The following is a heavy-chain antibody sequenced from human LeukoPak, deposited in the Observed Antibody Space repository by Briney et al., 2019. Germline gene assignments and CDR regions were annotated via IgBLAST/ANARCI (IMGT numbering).Heavy chain of an antibody. CDR3: ARDGSYSSSWYFDY. Sequence: GGSLRLSCAASGFTVSSNYMSWVRQAPGKGLEWVSVIYSGGSTYYADPVKGRFTISRDNSKNTLYLQMNSLRTDDTAVYYCARDGSYSSSWYFDYWGQGTLVTVSS. J-gene: IGHJ4*02. CDR2: IYSGGST. CDR1: GFTVSSNY. D-gene: IGHD6-13*01. V-gene: IGHV3-66*01.